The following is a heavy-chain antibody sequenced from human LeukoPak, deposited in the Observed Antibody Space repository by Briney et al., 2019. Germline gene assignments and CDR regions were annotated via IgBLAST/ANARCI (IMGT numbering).Heavy chain of an antibody. CDR1: GFTFSTYS. V-gene: IGHV4-34*01. J-gene: IGHJ4*02. Sequence: GSLRLSCAASGFTFSTYSMSWVRQAPGKGLEWIGEINHSGSTNYNPSLKSRVTISVDTSKNQFSLKLSSVTAADTAVYYCASPYSSRDYWGQGTLVTVSS. D-gene: IGHD6-13*01. CDR2: INHSGST. CDR3: ASPYSSRDY.